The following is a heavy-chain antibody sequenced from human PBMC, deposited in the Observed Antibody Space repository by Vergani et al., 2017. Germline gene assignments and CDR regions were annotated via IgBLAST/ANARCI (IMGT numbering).Heavy chain of an antibody. D-gene: IGHD2-21*02. V-gene: IGHV4-39*01. CDR2: IYNSGST. CDR1: GGSISSDNDY. Sequence: QLQLQESGPGLVKPSETLALSCIVSGGSISSDNDYWGWIRQPPGKVLEWIGTIYNSGSTYYNPSLKSRVTISVDTSKNQFSLKLSSVTAADTAVYYCARHLAYCGGDCYPYYYGMDVWGQGTTVTVSS. J-gene: IGHJ6*02. CDR3: ARHLAYCGGDCYPYYYGMDV.